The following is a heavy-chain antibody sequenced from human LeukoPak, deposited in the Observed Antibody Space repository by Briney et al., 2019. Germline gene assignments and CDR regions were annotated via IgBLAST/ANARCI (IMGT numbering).Heavy chain of an antibody. Sequence: GGSLRLSCAASGFTFSNYAMSWVRQAPGKGLEWVSAITGSGGNTYCADSVKGRFTISRDNSKNTLYLQMNSLRAEDTAVYYCAKWGDYDVLTGYYVSDYWGQGTLVTVSS. J-gene: IGHJ4*02. CDR1: GFTFSNYA. CDR2: ITGSGGNT. CDR3: AKWGDYDVLTGYYVSDY. D-gene: IGHD3-9*01. V-gene: IGHV3-23*01.